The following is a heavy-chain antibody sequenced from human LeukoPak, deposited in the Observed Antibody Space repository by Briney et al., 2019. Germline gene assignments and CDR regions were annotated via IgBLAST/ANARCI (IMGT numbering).Heavy chain of an antibody. CDR3: ASVTYYYDSSGYYYPMDY. CDR1: GGTFSSYA. J-gene: IGHJ4*02. Sequence: SVKVSCKASGGTFSSYAISWVRQAPGQGLEWMGGIIPILGTAIYAQKFQGRVTITTDESTSTAYMELSSLRSEDTAVYYCASVTYYYDSSGYYYPMDYWGQGTLVTVSS. D-gene: IGHD3-22*01. V-gene: IGHV1-69*05. CDR2: IIPILGTA.